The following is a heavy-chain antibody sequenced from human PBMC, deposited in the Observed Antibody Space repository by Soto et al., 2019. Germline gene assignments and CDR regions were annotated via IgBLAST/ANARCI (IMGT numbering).Heavy chain of an antibody. CDR2: IYYSGST. CDR3: ARHSRTTATGWFDP. V-gene: IGHV4-39*01. CDR1: GGSISSSSYY. Sequence: EPLSLTGTVSGGSISSSSYYWGWIRQPPGKGLEWIGSIYYSGSTYYNPSLKSRVTISVDTSKNQFSLKLSSVTAADTAVYYCARHSRTTATGWFDPWGQGTLVTVSS. J-gene: IGHJ5*02. D-gene: IGHD4-17*01.